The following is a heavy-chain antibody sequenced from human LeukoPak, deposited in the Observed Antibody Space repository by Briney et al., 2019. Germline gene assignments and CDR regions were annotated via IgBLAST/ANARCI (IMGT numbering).Heavy chain of an antibody. CDR1: GFTFSDYY. CDR3: ARDLIEKAAAGGY. V-gene: IGHV3-11*01. J-gene: IGHJ4*02. Sequence: GGSLRLSCAASGFTFSDYYMSWIRQAPGKGLEWVSYISSSGSNIYYADSVKGRFTISRDNAKNSLYLQMNSLRTEDTAVYYCARDLIEKAAAGGYWGQGTLVTVSS. D-gene: IGHD6-13*01. CDR2: ISSSGSNI.